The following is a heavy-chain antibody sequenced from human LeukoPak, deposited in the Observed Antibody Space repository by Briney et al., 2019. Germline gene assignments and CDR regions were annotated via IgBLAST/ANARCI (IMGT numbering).Heavy chain of an antibody. D-gene: IGHD6-13*01. CDR2: IYYSGST. CDR3: ARGVGSSWYGD. V-gene: IGHV4-30-4*01. J-gene: IGHJ4*02. Sequence: SETLSLTCTVSGGSISSGDYYWTWIRQPPGKGLEWIGYIYYSGSTYYNPSLKSRLTISVDTSKEQFSLKLTSVTAADTAVYFCARGVGSSWYGDWGQGTLVTVSS. CDR1: GGSISSGDYY.